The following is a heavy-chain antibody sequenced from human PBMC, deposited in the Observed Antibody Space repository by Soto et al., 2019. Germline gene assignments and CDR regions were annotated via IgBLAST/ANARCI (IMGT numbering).Heavy chain of an antibody. CDR3: ARLNYDILTGYSYYYYYYGMDV. Sequence: ASVKVSCKASGYTLTSYGISWVRQAPGQGLEWMGWISAYNGNTNYAQKLQGRVTMTTDTSTSTAYMELRSLRSDDTAVYYCARLNYDILTGYSYYYYYYGMDVWGQGTTVTVSS. V-gene: IGHV1-18*01. D-gene: IGHD3-9*01. J-gene: IGHJ6*02. CDR1: GYTLTSYG. CDR2: ISAYNGNT.